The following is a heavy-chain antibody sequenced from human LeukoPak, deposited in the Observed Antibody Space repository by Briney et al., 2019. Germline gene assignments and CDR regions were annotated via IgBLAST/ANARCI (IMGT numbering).Heavy chain of an antibody. CDR1: GYTFTGYY. D-gene: IGHD6-13*01. V-gene: IGHV1-2*02. Sequence: ASVKVSCKASGYTFTGYYMHWVRQAPGQGLEWMGWINPNSGGTNYAQKFQGRVTMTRDTSISTAYMELSRLRSDDTAVYYCARDTRQQLVLGWFDPWGQGTLVTVSS. CDR2: INPNSGGT. J-gene: IGHJ5*02. CDR3: ARDTRQQLVLGWFDP.